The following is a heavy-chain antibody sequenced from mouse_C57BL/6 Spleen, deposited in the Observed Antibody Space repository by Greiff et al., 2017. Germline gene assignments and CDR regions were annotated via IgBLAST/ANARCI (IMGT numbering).Heavy chain of an antibody. J-gene: IGHJ4*01. CDR3: ARGGAIAAVVEAMDY. V-gene: IGHV1-19*01. CDR1: GYSFTDYY. D-gene: IGHD1-1*01. Sequence: VQLKQSGPVLVKPGASVKMSCKASGYSFTDYYMNWVKQSHGKSLEWIGVINPYNGGTSYNQKFKGKATLTVDTSSSTAYMELNSLTSDDSAVYYCARGGAIAAVVEAMDYWGQGTSVTVSS. CDR2: INPYNGGT.